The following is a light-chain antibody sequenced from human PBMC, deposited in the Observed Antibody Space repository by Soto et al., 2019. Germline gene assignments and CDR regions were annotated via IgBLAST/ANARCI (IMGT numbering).Light chain of an antibody. J-gene: IGKJ1*01. V-gene: IGKV1-5*03. CDR2: KAS. Sequence: DIQMTQSPSTLSRSVGDRVTITCRASQTISSWLASYQQKPGKAPKLLIYKASTLKSGVPSRFSGSGSGTAFTLTISSLQPDDFATYYCQHYNSYSEAFGQGTKVDIK. CDR1: QTISSW. CDR3: QHYNSYSEA.